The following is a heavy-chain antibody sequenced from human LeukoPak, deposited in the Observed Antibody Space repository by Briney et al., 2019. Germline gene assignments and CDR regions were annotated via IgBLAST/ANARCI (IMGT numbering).Heavy chain of an antibody. CDR3: ARNHRIAVAGTWINYFDY. V-gene: IGHV1-69*04. CDR1: GGTFSSYA. Sequence: SVKVSCKASGGTFSSYAISWVRQAPGQGLEWMGRIIPILGIANYAQKFQGRVTITTDESTSTAYMELSSLRSEDTAVYYCARNHRIAVAGTWINYFDYWGQGTLVTVSS. J-gene: IGHJ4*02. D-gene: IGHD6-19*01. CDR2: IIPILGIA.